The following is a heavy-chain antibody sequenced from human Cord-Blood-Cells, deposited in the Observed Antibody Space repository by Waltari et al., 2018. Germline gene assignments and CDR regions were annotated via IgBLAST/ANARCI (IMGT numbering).Heavy chain of an antibody. J-gene: IGHJ3*02. V-gene: IGHV3-23*01. Sequence: EVQLLESGGGLVQPGGSLRLSCEASGFTFSSYAMSWVRQAPGKGLEWVSAISGSGCNTYYAGSVHGRFAIPIDSAHKTLYLQMISLRAEDTAVYYCATLLIAGDAVDIWGQGTMFTVSS. CDR2: ISGSGCNT. D-gene: IGHD2-21*01. CDR1: GFTFSSYA. CDR3: ATLLIAGDAVDI.